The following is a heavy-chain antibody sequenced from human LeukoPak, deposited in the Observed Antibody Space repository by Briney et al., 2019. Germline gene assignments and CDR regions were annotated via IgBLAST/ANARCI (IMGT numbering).Heavy chain of an antibody. CDR1: GGSISSYY. V-gene: IGHV4-4*07. CDR3: ARVPYYYDSSGSAFDI. D-gene: IGHD3-22*01. J-gene: IGHJ3*02. Sequence: SETLSLTCTVSGGSISSYYWSWIRQPAGKGLEWIGRIYTSGSTNYNPSLKSRVTMSVDTSKNQFSLKLSSVTAADTAVYYCARVPYYYDSSGSAFDIWGQGTMVTVSS. CDR2: IYTSGST.